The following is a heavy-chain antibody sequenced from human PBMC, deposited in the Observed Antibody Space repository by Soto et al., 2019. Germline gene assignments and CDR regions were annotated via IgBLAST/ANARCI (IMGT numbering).Heavy chain of an antibody. CDR1: GGSVIGSGFH. D-gene: IGHD3-16*01. J-gene: IGHJ5*02. Sequence: QLQLRESGPGLVKPAETLSLTCTVSGGSVIGSGFHWAWIRQHPGKGLEWIGSIYYSGTANYSPSLKRRTAGDVDTSKNQFSLRLSAVTAADSSVYYCATRSGEYVGWFDPWGQGTRVPVSS. V-gene: IGHV4-39*01. CDR3: ATRSGEYVGWFDP. CDR2: IYYSGTA.